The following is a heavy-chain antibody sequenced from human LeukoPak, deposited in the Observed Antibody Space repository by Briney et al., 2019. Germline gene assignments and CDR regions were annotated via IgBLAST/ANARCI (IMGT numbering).Heavy chain of an antibody. D-gene: IGHD3-3*01. V-gene: IGHV1-69*04. J-gene: IGHJ6*02. CDR2: IIPILGIV. CDR3: ARDGHDFWSGYQYYYGMDV. CDR1: GGTFTSYA. Sequence: SVKVSCKASGGTFTSYAISWVGQAPGHGLGWMGRIIPILGIVNYAQKFQGRVTIPADKSPSTAYMELSSLRSEDTAVYYCARDGHDFWSGYQYYYGMDVWGQGTTVTVSS.